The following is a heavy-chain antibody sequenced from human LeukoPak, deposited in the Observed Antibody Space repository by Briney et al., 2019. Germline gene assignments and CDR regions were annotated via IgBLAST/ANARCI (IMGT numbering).Heavy chain of an antibody. J-gene: IGHJ4*02. CDR2: THYSGST. CDR3: ARHDGYTNFDY. Sequence: SETLSLTCTVSGGSISSYYWSWIRQPPGKGLEWVGSTHYSGSTYYSPSLKSRATISVDTSKNQFSLKLSSVTASDTAVYYCARHDGYTNFDYWGQGTLVTVSS. D-gene: IGHD5-24*01. V-gene: IGHV4-59*08. CDR1: GGSISSYY.